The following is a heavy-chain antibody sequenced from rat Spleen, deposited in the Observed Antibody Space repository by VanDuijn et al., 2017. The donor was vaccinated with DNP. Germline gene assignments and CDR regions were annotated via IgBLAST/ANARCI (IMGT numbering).Heavy chain of an antibody. Sequence: EVQLVESGGGLVQPGRSLKLSCAASGFTFSDYNMAWVRQAPKKGLEWVATIIHDGKRTYYGDSVKGRFTISRDNAKNTLYLQMDSLRSEDTATYYCARHSSGYGYAMDAWGQGTSVTVSS. CDR1: GFTFSDYN. CDR3: ARHSSGYGYAMDA. CDR2: IIHDGKRT. D-gene: IGHD4-3*01. J-gene: IGHJ4*01. V-gene: IGHV5-7*01.